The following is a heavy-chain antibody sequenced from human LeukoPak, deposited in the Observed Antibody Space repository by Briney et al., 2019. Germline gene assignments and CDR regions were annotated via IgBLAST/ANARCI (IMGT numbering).Heavy chain of an antibody. D-gene: IGHD5-24*01. CDR3: ARVRDGYNDAYDI. CDR2: INPSGGNT. J-gene: IGHJ3*02. V-gene: IGHV1-46*01. Sequence: ASVKVSCKASGGTFSSYAISWVRQAPGQRLEWMGIINPSGGNTNYAQKFQGRVTMTRDTSTSTVYMELSSLKSEDTAVYYCARVRDGYNDAYDIWGQGTMVTVSS. CDR1: GGTFSSYA.